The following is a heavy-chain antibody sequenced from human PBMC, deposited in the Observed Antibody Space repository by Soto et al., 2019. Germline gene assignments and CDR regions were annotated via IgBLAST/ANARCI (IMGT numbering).Heavy chain of an antibody. V-gene: IGHV3-43*01. D-gene: IGHD1-26*01. CDR3: AKGGSARKYYFDY. CDR1: GFTFDDYT. Sequence: GGSLRLSCAASGFTFDDYTMHWVRQAPGKGLEWVSLISWDGGSTYYADSVKGRFTISRDNSKNSLYLQMNSLRTEDTALYYCAKGGSARKYYFDYWGQGTLVTVSS. J-gene: IGHJ4*02. CDR2: ISWDGGST.